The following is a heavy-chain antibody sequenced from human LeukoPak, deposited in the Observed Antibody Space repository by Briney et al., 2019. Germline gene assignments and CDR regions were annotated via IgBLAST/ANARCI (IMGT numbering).Heavy chain of an antibody. J-gene: IGHJ2*01. V-gene: IGHV4-59*01. Sequence: PSETLSLTCTVSGGSISSFYWSWIRQPPGKGLEWIGHIYYSGSTKYNPSFQSRLTVSADTSKNQISLNLSSVTAADTAVYFCARYASFPRHLDLWGRGTLVTVSS. CDR3: ARYASFPRHLDL. CDR1: GGSISSFY. CDR2: IYYSGST. D-gene: IGHD1-26*01.